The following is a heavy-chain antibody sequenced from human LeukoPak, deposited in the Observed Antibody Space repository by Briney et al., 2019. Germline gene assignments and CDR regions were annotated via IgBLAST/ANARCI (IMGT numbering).Heavy chain of an antibody. V-gene: IGHV4-38-2*01. Sequence: PSETLSLTCAVSGYSISRGYSWGWIRQPPGKGLEWIGNIYHSESTHYNPSPKSRVTISPDTSKNQFSLKLSSVTAAETAVYYCARFDHVWETHGMDAFDLWGQGTMVTVSS. D-gene: IGHD3-16*01. J-gene: IGHJ3*01. CDR3: ARFDHVWETHGMDAFDL. CDR2: IYHSEST. CDR1: GYSISRGYS.